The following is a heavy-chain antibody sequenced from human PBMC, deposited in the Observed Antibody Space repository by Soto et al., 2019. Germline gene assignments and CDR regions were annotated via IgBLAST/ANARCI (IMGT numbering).Heavy chain of an antibody. D-gene: IGHD3-9*01. CDR2: IYYSGST. V-gene: IGHV4-39*01. J-gene: IGHJ6*02. CDR1: GGSISSSSYY. Sequence: QLQLQESGPGLVKPSETLSLTCTVSGGSISSSSYYWGWIRQPPGKGLEWIGSIYYSGSTYYNPSLTSRFTISLDTSKNQFSLKLSSVTAAATAVYYCARLGIAGYDKSGMDVWGQGTTVTVSS. CDR3: ARLGIAGYDKSGMDV.